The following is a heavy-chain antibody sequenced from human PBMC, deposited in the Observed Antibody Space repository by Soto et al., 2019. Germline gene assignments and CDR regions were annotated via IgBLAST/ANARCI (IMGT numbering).Heavy chain of an antibody. Sequence: GESLKISCKGSGYNFATYWIGWVRQMPGKGLEWMGIIFPDDSDTKYSPSFQGQVTISADKSISTAYLQWNSLKASDTATYYCARTHCVSISCTKSGYYYGMDVRGQGTTVTVSS. V-gene: IGHV5-51*01. D-gene: IGHD2-2*01. CDR2: IFPDDSDT. CDR3: ARTHCVSISCTKSGYYYGMDV. J-gene: IGHJ6*02. CDR1: GYNFATYW.